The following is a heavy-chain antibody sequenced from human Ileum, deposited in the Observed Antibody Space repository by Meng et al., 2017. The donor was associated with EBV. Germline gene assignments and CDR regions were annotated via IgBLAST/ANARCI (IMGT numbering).Heavy chain of an antibody. D-gene: IGHD6-19*01. J-gene: IGHJ4*02. V-gene: IGHV4-4*02. Sequence: VQLRGSGAGLVKPSGPLSPTCAVSGGSVGSSNWWSWVRQPPGKGLEWIGEIYHSGSTNYNPSLKSRVTISVEKSKNQFSLNLSSVTAADTAVYYCARVGQWLPIDYWGQGTLVTVSS. CDR3: ARVGQWLPIDY. CDR1: GGSVGSSNW. CDR2: IYHSGST.